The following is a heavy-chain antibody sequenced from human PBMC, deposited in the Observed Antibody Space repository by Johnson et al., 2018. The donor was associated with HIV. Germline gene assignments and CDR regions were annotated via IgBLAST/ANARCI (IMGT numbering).Heavy chain of an antibody. CDR2: IYSDGSDT. Sequence: EVQLVESGGGVVQPGRSLRLSCAASGFTFRNYWMHWVRQAPGKGLVWVARIYSDGSDTAYADSVKGRFTISKDNSRNTLFLHMNSLRADDTAVYYCAIGRGEFPRHAFDIWGQGTMVTVSS. V-gene: IGHV3-74*03. J-gene: IGHJ3*02. CDR1: GFTFRNYW. CDR3: AIGRGEFPRHAFDI. D-gene: IGHD3-10*01.